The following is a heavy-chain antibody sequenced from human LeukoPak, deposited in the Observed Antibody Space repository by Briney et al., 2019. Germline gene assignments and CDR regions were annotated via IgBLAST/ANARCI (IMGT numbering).Heavy chain of an antibody. CDR3: ARDRAERGMATIDY. J-gene: IGHJ4*02. V-gene: IGHV4-31*03. D-gene: IGHD5-24*01. Sequence: PSETLSLTCTVSGDSISSGGYYWSWIRQHPGKGLEWIGYIYYSGSTYYNPSLKSRVTISVDTSKNQFSLKLSSVTAADTAVYYCARDRAERGMATIDYWGQGTLVTVSS. CDR1: GDSISSGGYY. CDR2: IYYSGST.